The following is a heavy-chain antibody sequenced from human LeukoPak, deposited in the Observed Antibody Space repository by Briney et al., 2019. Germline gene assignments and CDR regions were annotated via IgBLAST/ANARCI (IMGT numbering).Heavy chain of an antibody. CDR1: GYSISSGNFY. CDR2: IYYNGIT. D-gene: IGHD4-17*01. Sequence: SETLSLTCTVSGYSISSGNFYWGWIRQPPGKELQWIGSIYYNGITHYNPSLESRVTISADTSTNEFSLKLRSVTAADTAMYYCARDHGDFVQHDWGQGTLVTVSS. CDR3: ARDHGDFVQHD. V-gene: IGHV4-39*01. J-gene: IGHJ4*02.